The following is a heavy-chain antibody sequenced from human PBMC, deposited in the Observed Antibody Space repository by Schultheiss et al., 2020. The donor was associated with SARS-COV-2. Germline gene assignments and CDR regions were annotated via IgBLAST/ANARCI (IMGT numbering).Heavy chain of an antibody. CDR1: GFTFSDYY. V-gene: IGHV4-59*12. CDR2: IYYSGST. CDR3: ARASTSPSLEGMDV. J-gene: IGHJ6*02. Sequence: GSLRLSCAASGFTFSDYYMSWIRQAPGKGLEWIGYIYYSGSTNYNPSLKSRVTISVDTSKNQFSLKLSSVTAADTAVYYCARASTSPSLEGMDVWGQGTTVTVSS. D-gene: IGHD2-2*01.